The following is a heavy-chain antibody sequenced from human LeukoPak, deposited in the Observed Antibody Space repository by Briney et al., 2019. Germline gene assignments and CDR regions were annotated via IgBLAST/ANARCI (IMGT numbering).Heavy chain of an antibody. CDR3: ARGGTTHDY. V-gene: IGHV4-59*01. CDR1: GGSISSYY. J-gene: IGHJ4*02. D-gene: IGHD1-26*01. CDR2: IYYSGST. Sequence: SETLSLTCTVSGGSISSYYWSWIRQPPGKGLEWIGYIYYSGSTNYNPSLKSRVTISVDTSKNHVSLKLSSVTAADTAVYYCARGGTTHDYWGQGTLVTVSS.